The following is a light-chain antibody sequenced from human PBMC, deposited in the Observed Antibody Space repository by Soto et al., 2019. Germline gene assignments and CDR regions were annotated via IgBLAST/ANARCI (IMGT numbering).Light chain of an antibody. J-gene: IGKJ1*01. CDR2: DAS. CDR1: QSVSSN. V-gene: IGKV3-20*01. CDR3: QQYGSSGT. Sequence: EIVMTQSPSTLSVSPGERATLSCRASQSVSSNLAWYQQKAGQAPRLVIYDASSRATGIPDRFSASGSGTDFTLTISRLEPEDFAVYYCQQYGSSGTFGQGTKVDIK.